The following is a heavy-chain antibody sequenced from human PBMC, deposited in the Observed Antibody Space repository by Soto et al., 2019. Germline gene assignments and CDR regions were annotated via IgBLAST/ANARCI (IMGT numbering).Heavy chain of an antibody. Sequence: QVQLVQSGAEAKKPGTSVRLSCRTSGDSFSDFAFNWVRQAPGQGLEWLGVIKPMSHDSAGYAREFYGRVTLTAEQSSSTVYLEVGGLRLDARATYYCATERGGGGYYDIALDTWGQGARVTVSS. D-gene: IGHD1-26*01. V-gene: IGHV1-69*01. CDR2: IKPMSHDSA. CDR1: GDSFSDFA. CDR3: ATERGGGGYYDIALDT. J-gene: IGHJ5*02.